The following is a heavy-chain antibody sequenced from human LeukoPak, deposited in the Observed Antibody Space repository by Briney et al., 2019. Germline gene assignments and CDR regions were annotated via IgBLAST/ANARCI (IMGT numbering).Heavy chain of an antibody. V-gene: IGHV3-23*01. CDR2: ISGSGGST. Sequence: GGSLRLSCAASGFTFSSYSMNWVRQAPGKGLEWVSAISGSGGSTYCADSVKGRFTISRDNSKNTLYLQMNSLRAEDTAVYYCAKATYYYDSSGYWSDWGQGTLVTVSS. CDR3: AKATYYYDSSGYWSD. J-gene: IGHJ4*02. D-gene: IGHD3-22*01. CDR1: GFTFSSYS.